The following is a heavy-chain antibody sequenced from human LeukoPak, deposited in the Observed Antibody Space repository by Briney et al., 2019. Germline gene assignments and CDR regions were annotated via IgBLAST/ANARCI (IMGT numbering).Heavy chain of an antibody. CDR1: GDSISTYY. J-gene: IGHJ4*02. CDR3: ARLVYDSRGYYFDY. D-gene: IGHD3-22*01. Sequence: SETLSLTCTVSGDSISTYYWSWIRQPPGKGLEWIGYIRYSGSANYNPSLRSRVTISIDTSKNQFSLKLSSVAAADTAVYHCARLVYDSRGYYFDYWGQGTLVTVSS. V-gene: IGHV4-59*08. CDR2: IRYSGSA.